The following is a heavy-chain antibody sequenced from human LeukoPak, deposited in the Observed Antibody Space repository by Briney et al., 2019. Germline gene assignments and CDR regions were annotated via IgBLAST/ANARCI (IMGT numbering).Heavy chain of an antibody. J-gene: IGHJ4*02. D-gene: IGHD2-8*01. CDR1: GYTFTSYY. Sequence: ASVKVSCKASGYTFTSYYMHWVRLAPGQGLEWMGIINPSGGSTSYAQKFQGRVTMTRDTSTSTVYMELSSLRSEDTAVYYCARADPLYIVLMVYATHLDYWGQGTLVTVSS. CDR3: ARADPLYIVLMVYATHLDY. V-gene: IGHV1-46*01. CDR2: INPSGGST.